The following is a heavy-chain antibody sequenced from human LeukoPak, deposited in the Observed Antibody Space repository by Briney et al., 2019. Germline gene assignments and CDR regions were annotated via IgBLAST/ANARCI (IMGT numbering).Heavy chain of an antibody. CDR2: ISSSSSYI. CDR1: GFTFSSYS. CDR3: ARDSYYYDSGGYYYPTNFDY. J-gene: IGHJ4*02. Sequence: GGSLRLSCAASGFTFSSYSMNLVRQAPGKGLEWVSSISSSSSYIYYADSVKGRFTISRDNAKNSLYLQMNSLRAEDTAVYYCARDSYYYDSGGYYYPTNFDYWGQGTLVTVSS. V-gene: IGHV3-21*01. D-gene: IGHD3-22*01.